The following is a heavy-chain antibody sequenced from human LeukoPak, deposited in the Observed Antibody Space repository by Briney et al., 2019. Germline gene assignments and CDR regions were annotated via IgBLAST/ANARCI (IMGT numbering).Heavy chain of an antibody. V-gene: IGHV1-69*04. CDR3: ASAPGGRDGYNFYGY. CDR1: GGTFSSYA. D-gene: IGHD5-12*01. CDR2: IIPILGIA. Sequence: SVKVSCKASGGTFSSYAISWVRQAPGQGLEWMGRIIPILGIANYAQRFQGRVTITADKSTSTAYMELSSLRSEDTAVYYCASAPGGRDGYNFYGYWGQGTLVTVSS. J-gene: IGHJ4*02.